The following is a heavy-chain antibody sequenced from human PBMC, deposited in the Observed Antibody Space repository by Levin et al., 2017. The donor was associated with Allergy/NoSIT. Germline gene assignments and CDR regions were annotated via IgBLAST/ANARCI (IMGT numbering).Heavy chain of an antibody. D-gene: IGHD6-13*01. CDR2: IKEDGSDS. CDR1: GFTFSSYW. V-gene: IGHV3-7*02. CDR3: ARRVAAAGDY. Sequence: GGSLRLSCAASGFTFSSYWMSWVRQAPGKGLEWVANIKEDGSDSYYVDSVKGRFTISRDNARNSLYLQMNSLRAEDTAVYFCARRVAAAGDYWGQGTLVTVSS. J-gene: IGHJ4*02.